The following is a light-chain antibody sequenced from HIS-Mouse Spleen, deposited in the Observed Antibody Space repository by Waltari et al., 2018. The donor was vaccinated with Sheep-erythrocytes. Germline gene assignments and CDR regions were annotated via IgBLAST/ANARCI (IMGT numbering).Light chain of an antibody. CDR2: DVS. CDR3: CSYAGSYNHV. Sequence: QSALTQPRSVSGSPGRSVTISCTGTSSDVGGYHYVSWYQQHPGKAPKLLLYDVSKRPSGVPDRFSGSKSGNTASLTISGLQAEDEADYYCCSYAGSYNHVFATGTKVTVL. J-gene: IGLJ1*01. CDR1: SSDVGGYHY. V-gene: IGLV2-11*01.